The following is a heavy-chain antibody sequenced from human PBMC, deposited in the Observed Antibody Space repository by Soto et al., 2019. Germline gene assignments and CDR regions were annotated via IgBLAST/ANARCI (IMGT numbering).Heavy chain of an antibody. V-gene: IGHV3-74*01. CDR2: INGDGTTT. D-gene: IGHD5-12*01. CDR3: VRSREGYNLVADY. CDR1: GFTFSGYW. Sequence: EAQLVESGGGLVQPGGSLRLSCAASGFTFSGYWMPWVRQAPERGLVWVSRINGDGTTTHYADSVKGRFTISRDNAKTTLYLQMNSLRAEDTAVYSCVRSREGYNLVADYWGQGTLVTVSS. J-gene: IGHJ4*02.